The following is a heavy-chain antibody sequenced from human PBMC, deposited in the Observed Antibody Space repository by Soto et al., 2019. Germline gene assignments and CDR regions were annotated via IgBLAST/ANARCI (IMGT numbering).Heavy chain of an antibody. Sequence: SETLSLTCAVSGGSISSSNWWSWVRQPPGKGLEWIGEIYHSGSTNYNPSLKSRVTISVDKSKNQLSLKLSSVTAADTAVYYCARGGSSSQYNWFDPWGQGTLVTVSS. CDR3: ARGGSSSQYNWFDP. D-gene: IGHD6-13*01. J-gene: IGHJ5*02. CDR2: IYHSGST. CDR1: GGSISSSNW. V-gene: IGHV4-4*02.